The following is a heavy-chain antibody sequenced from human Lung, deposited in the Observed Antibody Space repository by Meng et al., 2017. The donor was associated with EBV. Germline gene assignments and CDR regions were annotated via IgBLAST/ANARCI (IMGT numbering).Heavy chain of an antibody. CDR2: IYDSGIT. J-gene: IGHJ5*02. Sequence: QVQLQESGPGLVKPSQTLSLTCTVSGGSIRFGDYYWSWIRQPPGKGLEWIGYIYDSGITSYNPSLMSRVTISVDTSRNQFSLKLTSVTAADTAVYYCAREYSSSSGLPGPWGQGTLVTVSS. CDR1: GGSIRFGDYY. CDR3: AREYSSSSGLPGP. D-gene: IGHD6-6*01. V-gene: IGHV4-30-4*08.